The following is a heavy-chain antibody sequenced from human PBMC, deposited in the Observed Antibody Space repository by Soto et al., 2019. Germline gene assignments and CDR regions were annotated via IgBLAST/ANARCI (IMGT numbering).Heavy chain of an antibody. CDR3: AREYRSSLAY. V-gene: IGHV1-46*01. J-gene: IGHJ4*02. D-gene: IGHD6-13*01. CDR1: GYTFITHY. Sequence: GASVKVSCKASGYTFITHYMHWVRQAPGQGLEWMGIINPSGGSTTYALKFQGRVTLTRDTSTSTVYMELSSLRFEDTAVYYCAREYRSSLAYWGQGTLVTVS. CDR2: INPSGGST.